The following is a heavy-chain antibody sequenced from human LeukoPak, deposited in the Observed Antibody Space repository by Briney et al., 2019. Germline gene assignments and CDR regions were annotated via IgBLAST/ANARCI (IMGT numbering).Heavy chain of an antibody. Sequence: GGSLRLSCAASGFTFSSYWMHWVRQAPGKGRVWVSRINSDGSITTYADSVKGRVTISRDNAKNTPYLQMNSLRAEDTAVYYCARAFTAGDDYWGQGTLVTVSS. CDR3: ARAFTAGDDY. CDR2: INSDGSIT. J-gene: IGHJ4*02. CDR1: GFTFSSYW. V-gene: IGHV3-74*01. D-gene: IGHD1-14*01.